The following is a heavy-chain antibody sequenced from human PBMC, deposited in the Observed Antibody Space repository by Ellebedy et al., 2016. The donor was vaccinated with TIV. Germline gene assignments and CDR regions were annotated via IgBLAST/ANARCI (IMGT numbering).Heavy chain of an antibody. V-gene: IGHV3-48*04. D-gene: IGHD6-25*01. J-gene: IGHJ5*02. CDR3: ARDRLSKALDP. CDR1: GFTFSNYD. Sequence: GGSLRLSXATSGFTFSNYDMNWVRQAPGKGLEWVSFISSGSSIISYADSVKGRFTISRDNAKNSLYLQMNSLRAEDTAVYYCARDRLSKALDPWGQGTLVTVSS. CDR2: ISSGSSII.